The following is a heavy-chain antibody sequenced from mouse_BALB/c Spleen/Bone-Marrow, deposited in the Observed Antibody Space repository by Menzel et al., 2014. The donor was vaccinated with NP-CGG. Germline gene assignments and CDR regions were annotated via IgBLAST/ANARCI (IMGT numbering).Heavy chain of an antibody. J-gene: IGHJ3*01. V-gene: IGHV1-18*01. Sequence: EVQLQQSGPELVKPGASVRISCKASGYTFTDYNMDWVKQSHGKRLEWIGDINLNNGGTIYNQKFKGKATLTVDKSSSTAYMELRSLTSEDTAVYYCARAGYYTFFAYWGQGTLVTVST. D-gene: IGHD2-3*01. CDR2: INLNNGGT. CDR1: GYTFTDYN. CDR3: ARAGYYTFFAY.